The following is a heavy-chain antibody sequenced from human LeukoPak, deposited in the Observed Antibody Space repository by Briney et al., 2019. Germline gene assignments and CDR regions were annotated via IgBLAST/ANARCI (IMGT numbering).Heavy chain of an antibody. CDR1: GCSTSSYY. V-gene: IGHV4-59*01. CDR3: ASEVGGDGYFDY. CDR2: IYYSGST. Sequence: PSETLSLTCTVSGCSTSSYYLSWIRQPPGKGLEWIGYIYYSGSTNYNPSLKSRVTISVDKSKNQFSLKLSSVTAADTAVYYCASEVGGDGYFDYWGQGTLVTVSS. D-gene: IGHD2-21*01. J-gene: IGHJ4*02.